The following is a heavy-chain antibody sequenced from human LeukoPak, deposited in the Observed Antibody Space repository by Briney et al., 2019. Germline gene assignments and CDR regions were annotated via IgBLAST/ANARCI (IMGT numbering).Heavy chain of an antibody. Sequence: ASVKVSCKASGYTFTSYDINWVRQATGQGLKWMGWMNPNSGNTGYAQKFQGRVTMTRSTSISTAYMELSSLRSEDTAVYYCARGGYFYDRAAGTEIGWGQGTLVTVSS. D-gene: IGHD6-13*01. J-gene: IGHJ4*02. CDR2: MNPNSGNT. V-gene: IGHV1-8*01. CDR1: GYTFTSYD. CDR3: ARGGYFYDRAAGTEIG.